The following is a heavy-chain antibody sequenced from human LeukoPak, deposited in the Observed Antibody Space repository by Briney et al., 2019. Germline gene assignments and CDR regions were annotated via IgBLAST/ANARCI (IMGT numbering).Heavy chain of an antibody. J-gene: IGHJ4*02. D-gene: IGHD3-22*01. CDR1: GFTFSSYA. Sequence: GRSLRLSCAASGFTFSSYAMHWARQAPGKGLEWVAVISYDGSNKYYADSVKGRFTISRDNSKNTLYLQMNSLRAEDTAVYYCARARHGAPKNYYDSSGYYPDYWGQGTLVTVSS. CDR3: ARARHGAPKNYYDSSGYYPDY. CDR2: ISYDGSNK. V-gene: IGHV3-30-3*01.